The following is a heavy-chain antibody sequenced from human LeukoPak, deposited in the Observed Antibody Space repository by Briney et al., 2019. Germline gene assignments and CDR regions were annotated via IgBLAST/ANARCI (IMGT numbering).Heavy chain of an antibody. CDR2: IHISGST. CDR1: GDSFSSYY. J-gene: IGHJ4*02. V-gene: IGHV4-4*07. Sequence: SETLSLTCTVSGDSFSSYYWSWIRQPAGKGLEWIGRIHISGSTNYNPSLKSRVSISVDTSKNQFSLKLSSVTAADTAVYYCAREGIYGDYRHWGQGTLVTVSS. D-gene: IGHD4-17*01. CDR3: AREGIYGDYRH.